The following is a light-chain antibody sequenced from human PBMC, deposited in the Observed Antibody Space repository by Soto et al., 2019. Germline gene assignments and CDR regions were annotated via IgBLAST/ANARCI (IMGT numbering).Light chain of an antibody. CDR2: GAS. CDR1: QSVNSN. J-gene: IGKJ1*01. CDR3: QQYNNWPWT. Sequence: EIVMTQSPATVSVSPGERATISCRASQSVNSNLVWYQHKPGQAPRLLIYGASTWDTGIPARFSGSGSGTDFTLTISSLQSEDFALYYCQQYNNWPWTFGQGTRVEIK. V-gene: IGKV3-15*01.